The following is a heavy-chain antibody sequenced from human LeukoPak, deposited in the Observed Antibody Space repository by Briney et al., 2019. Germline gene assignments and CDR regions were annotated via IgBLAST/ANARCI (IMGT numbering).Heavy chain of an antibody. CDR1: GGTFSSYA. V-gene: IGHV1-24*01. CDR2: FDPEDGET. D-gene: IGHD2-2*01. CDR3: ATRPAARYGMDV. Sequence: SVKVSCKASGGTFSSYAISWVRQAPGKGLEWMGGFDPEDGETIYAQKFQGRVTMTEDTSTDTAYMELSSLRSEDTAVYYCATRPAARYGMDVWGKGTTVTVSS. J-gene: IGHJ6*04.